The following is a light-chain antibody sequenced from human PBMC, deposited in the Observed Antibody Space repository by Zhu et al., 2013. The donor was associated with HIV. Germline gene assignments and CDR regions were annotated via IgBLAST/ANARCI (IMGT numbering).Light chain of an antibody. CDR1: SGHSSYA. Sequence: SGSQGASVKLTCTLSSGHSSYAIAWHQQQPEKGPRYLMKLNSDGSHSQGDGIPDRFSGSSSGAERYLTISSLQSEDEADYYCQTWDTGVVFGRRDQADRP. V-gene: IGLV4-69*01. CDR2: LNSDGSH. CDR3: QTWDTGVV. J-gene: IGLJ2*01.